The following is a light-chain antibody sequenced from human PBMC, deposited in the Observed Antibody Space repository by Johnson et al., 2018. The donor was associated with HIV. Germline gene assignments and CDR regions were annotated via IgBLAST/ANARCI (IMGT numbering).Light chain of an antibody. J-gene: IGLJ1*01. CDR1: SSTVGNNF. V-gene: IGLV1-51*02. Sequence: QSVLTQPPSVSAAPGQKVTISCSGSSSTVGNNFVSWYQVLPGTAPKLLIYKDNERPSGIPDRFSGSKSGTSATLGIAGLQTGDEADYYCGTWDTSLSTGGVFGTGTKVTVL. CDR2: KDN. CDR3: GTWDTSLSTGGV.